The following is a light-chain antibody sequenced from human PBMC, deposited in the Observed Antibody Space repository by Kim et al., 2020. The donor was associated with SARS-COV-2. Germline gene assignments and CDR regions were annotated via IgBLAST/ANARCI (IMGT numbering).Light chain of an antibody. J-gene: IGKJ5*01. Sequence: LSPGERATRSCRASQSVSSYLAWYQQKPGQAPRLLIYDASNRATGIPARFSGSGFGTDFTLTISSLEPEDFAVYYCQQRSNWPITFGQGTRLEIK. CDR3: QQRSNWPIT. V-gene: IGKV3-11*01. CDR2: DAS. CDR1: QSVSSY.